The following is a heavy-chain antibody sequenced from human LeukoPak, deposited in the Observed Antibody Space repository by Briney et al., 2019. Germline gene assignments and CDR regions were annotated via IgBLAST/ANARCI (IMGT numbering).Heavy chain of an antibody. D-gene: IGHD6-13*01. CDR2: ISAYNGNT. CDR1: GYTFTSYG. V-gene: IGHV1-18*01. Sequence: GASVKVSCKASGYTFTSYGISWVRQAPGQGLEWMGWISAYNGNTNYAQKLQGRVTMTTDTSTSTAYMELRSLRSDDTAVYYCARASSWKKGYYYYYMDVWGKGTTVTVSS. J-gene: IGHJ6*03. CDR3: ARASSWKKGYYYYYMDV.